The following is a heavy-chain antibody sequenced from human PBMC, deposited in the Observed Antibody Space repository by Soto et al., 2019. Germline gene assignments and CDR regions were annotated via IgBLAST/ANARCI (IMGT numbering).Heavy chain of an antibody. CDR2: ISSSSSYI. CDR3: ARGISDIVVVVAAPDDAFDI. D-gene: IGHD2-15*01. J-gene: IGHJ3*02. V-gene: IGHV3-21*01. CDR1: GFTFSSYS. Sequence: PGGSLRLSCAASGFTFSSYSMNWVRQAPGKGLEWVSSISSSSSYIYYADSVKGRFTISRDNAKNSLYLQMNSLRAEDTAVYYCARGISDIVVVVAAPDDAFDIWGQGTMVTVSS.